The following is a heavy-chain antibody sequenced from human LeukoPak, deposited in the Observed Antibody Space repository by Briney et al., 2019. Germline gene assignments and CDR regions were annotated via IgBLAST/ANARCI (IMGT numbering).Heavy chain of an antibody. V-gene: IGHV3-74*01. Sequence: GGSLRLSWAASGFTFSSYWMHWVRQAPGKGLVWVSRINSEGSSTSYADSVKGRFTISRDNAKNTLYLQMNSLRAEETAVYYCAREGYHDSSGPSWFDPWGQGTLVTVSS. D-gene: IGHD3-22*01. J-gene: IGHJ5*02. CDR1: GFTFSSYW. CDR3: AREGYHDSSGPSWFDP. CDR2: INSEGSST.